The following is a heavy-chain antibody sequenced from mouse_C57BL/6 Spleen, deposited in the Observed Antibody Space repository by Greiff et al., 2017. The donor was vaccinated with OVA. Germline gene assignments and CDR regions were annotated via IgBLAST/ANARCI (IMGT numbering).Heavy chain of an antibody. Sequence: EVKLVESGAGLVKPGGSLKLSCAASGFTFSSYAMSWVRQTPEKRLEWVAYISSGGDYIYYADTVKGRFTISRDNARNTLYLQMSSLKSEDTAMYYCTRDRTGTGVAWFAYWGQGTLVTVSA. CDR3: TRDRTGTGVAWFAY. J-gene: IGHJ3*01. CDR2: ISSGGDYI. V-gene: IGHV5-9-1*02. CDR1: GFTFSSYA. D-gene: IGHD4-1*01.